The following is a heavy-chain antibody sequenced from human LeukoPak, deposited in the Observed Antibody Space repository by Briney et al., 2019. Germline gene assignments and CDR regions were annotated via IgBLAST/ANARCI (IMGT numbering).Heavy chain of an antibody. CDR2: ISYDGSNK. Sequence: GGSLRLSCAASGFTFSSYGVHWVRQAPGKGLEWVAVISYDGSNKYYADSVKGRFTISRDNSKTTLYLQMNSLRAEDTAVYYCAKDYGDGFDYWGQGTLVTVSS. V-gene: IGHV3-30*18. J-gene: IGHJ4*02. CDR1: GFTFSSYG. D-gene: IGHD4-17*01. CDR3: AKDYGDGFDY.